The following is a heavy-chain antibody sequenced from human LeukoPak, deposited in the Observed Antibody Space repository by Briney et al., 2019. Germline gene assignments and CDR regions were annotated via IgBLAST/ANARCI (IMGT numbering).Heavy chain of an antibody. D-gene: IGHD2-15*01. V-gene: IGHV1-46*03. J-gene: IGHJ4*02. CDR1: GYTFTSDY. CDR2: INPSDGAT. Sequence: ASVKVSCKASGYTFTSDYMHWVRQAPGQRLEWMGIINPSDGATGYAQKFQGRVTMTRGTSTSTVYMELSVLRSQDTAVYYCAICSGGSCFYHDYWGQGTLVTVSS. CDR3: AICSGGSCFYHDY.